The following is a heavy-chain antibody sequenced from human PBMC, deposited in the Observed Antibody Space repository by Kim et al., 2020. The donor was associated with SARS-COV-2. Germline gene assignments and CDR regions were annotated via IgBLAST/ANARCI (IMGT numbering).Heavy chain of an antibody. CDR1: GFTFSSYG. V-gene: IGHV3-33*01. Sequence: GGSLRLSCAASGFTFSSYGMHWVRQAPGKGLEWVAGIWYDGSNKYYADSVTGRFTISRDNSKNTLYLQMNSMRAEDTAVYYCARGDYGDYRYYYYYGMDVWGQGTTVTVSS. D-gene: IGHD4-17*01. CDR3: ARGDYGDYRYYYYYGMDV. J-gene: IGHJ6*02. CDR2: IWYDGSNK.